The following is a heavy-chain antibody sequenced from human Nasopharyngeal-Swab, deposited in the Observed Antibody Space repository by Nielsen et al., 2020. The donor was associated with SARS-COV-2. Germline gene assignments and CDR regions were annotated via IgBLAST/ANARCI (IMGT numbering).Heavy chain of an antibody. D-gene: IGHD6-13*01. Sequence: GESLKISCAASGFTVTSNYMSWVRHAPGKGLEWVSIISDGGSTYYADSVRGRFTISRDNSKTTLYLQMNSLRAEDTAVYYCASSPGIAAPTGMDVWGQGTTVTVSS. CDR3: ASSPGIAAPTGMDV. CDR1: GFTVTSNY. J-gene: IGHJ6*02. V-gene: IGHV3-66*01. CDR2: ISDGGST.